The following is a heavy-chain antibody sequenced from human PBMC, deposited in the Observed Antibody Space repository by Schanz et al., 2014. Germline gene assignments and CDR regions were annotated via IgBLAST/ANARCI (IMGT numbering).Heavy chain of an antibody. Sequence: EVQLVESGGGLLQPGGSLRLSCAASGFTFGTFWMSWVRQAPGKGLQWVSFISSSGATIYYAESVLGRFTISRDNAKNSLSLQMNSLRAEDTAVYYCARGYSNIWSPMAYWGQGTLVAVSS. D-gene: IGHD6-13*01. CDR2: ISSSGATI. V-gene: IGHV3-48*04. CDR3: ARGYSNIWSPMAY. J-gene: IGHJ4*02. CDR1: GFTFGTFW.